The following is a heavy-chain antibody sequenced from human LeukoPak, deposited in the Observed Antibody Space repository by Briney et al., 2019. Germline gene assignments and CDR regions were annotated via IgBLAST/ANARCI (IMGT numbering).Heavy chain of an antibody. CDR2: INQDGSEK. CDR3: ARAYYYDSRNYYNPTSSFDY. V-gene: IGHV3-7*04. Sequence: PGGSLRLSCEASGFTFSNYWMSWVRHATGKGLEWVANINQDGSEKYFVDSVKGRFTISRDNAKTSLYLQMNSLRAEDTAVYYCARAYYYDSRNYYNPTSSFDYWGQGTLVTVAS. J-gene: IGHJ4*02. D-gene: IGHD3-10*01. CDR1: GFTFSNYW.